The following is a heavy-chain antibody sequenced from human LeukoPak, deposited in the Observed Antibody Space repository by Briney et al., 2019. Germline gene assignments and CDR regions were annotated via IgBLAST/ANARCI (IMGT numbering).Heavy chain of an antibody. CDR2: IRYDGSNK. Sequence: GGSLRLSCAASGFTFSSYGMHWVRQAPGKGLEWVAFIRYDGSNKYYADSVKGRFTISKDNSKNTLYLQMNSLRAEDTAVYYCARGGKRAVAGTRSPQYFQHWGQGTLVTVSS. CDR1: GFTFSSYG. J-gene: IGHJ1*01. D-gene: IGHD6-19*01. CDR3: ARGGKRAVAGTRSPQYFQH. V-gene: IGHV3-30*02.